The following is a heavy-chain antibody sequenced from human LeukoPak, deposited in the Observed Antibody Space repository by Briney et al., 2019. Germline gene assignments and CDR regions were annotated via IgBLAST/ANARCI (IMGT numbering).Heavy chain of an antibody. J-gene: IGHJ4*02. V-gene: IGHV3-21*01. CDR2: ISSSSSYI. CDR1: GFTFSSYS. CDR3: ARDGIAAAGTDY. D-gene: IGHD6-13*01. Sequence: GGSLRLSCAASGFTFSSYSMNWVRQAPGKGLEWVSSISSSSSYIYYADSVKGRFTISRDNAKNSLYLQMNSLRAEDTAVYYCARDGIAAAGTDYWGQGTLVTVSS.